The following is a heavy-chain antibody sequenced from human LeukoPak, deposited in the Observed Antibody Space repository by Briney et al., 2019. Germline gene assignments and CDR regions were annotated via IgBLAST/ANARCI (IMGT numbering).Heavy chain of an antibody. CDR1: GFTLSDYW. Sequence: AGSLRLSGAASGFTLSDYWMHWVRQAPRKGLVWVSRINPDGSSASYADSVKGRFTISRDNAKNTLYLQMNSLRAEDTAVYYCARFKVTVTSIPWGQGTLVTVSS. J-gene: IGHJ5*02. CDR3: ARFKVTVTSIP. V-gene: IGHV3-74*01. CDR2: INPDGSSA. D-gene: IGHD4-11*01.